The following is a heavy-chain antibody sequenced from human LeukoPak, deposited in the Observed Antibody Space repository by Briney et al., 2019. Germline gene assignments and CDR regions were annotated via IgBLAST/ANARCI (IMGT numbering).Heavy chain of an antibody. CDR2: IGGSGSST. Sequence: GGSLRLSCAASGFTFSSHAMSWVRQVPGKGLEWVSAIGGSGSSTYYPASVKGRFTVSRDNSQNTLYLQMNSLRAEDTAVYYCAKDKGFSYGFDYWGQGTQVTVSS. D-gene: IGHD5-18*01. CDR1: GFTFSSHA. V-gene: IGHV3-23*01. CDR3: AKDKGFSYGFDY. J-gene: IGHJ4*02.